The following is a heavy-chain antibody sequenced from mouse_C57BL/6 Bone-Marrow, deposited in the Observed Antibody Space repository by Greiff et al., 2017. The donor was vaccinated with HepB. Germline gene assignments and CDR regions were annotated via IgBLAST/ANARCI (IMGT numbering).Heavy chain of an antibody. J-gene: IGHJ4*01. V-gene: IGHV5-2*01. CDR1: EYEFPSHD. CDR2: INSDGGST. D-gene: IGHD1-2*01. CDR3: ARQSYYGYMDY. Sequence: EVKLMESGGGLVQPGESLKLSCESNEYEFPSHDMSWVRKTPEKRLELVAAINSDGGSTYYPDTMERRFIISRDNTKKTLYLQMSSLRSEDTALYYWARQSYYGYMDYWGQGTSVTVSS.